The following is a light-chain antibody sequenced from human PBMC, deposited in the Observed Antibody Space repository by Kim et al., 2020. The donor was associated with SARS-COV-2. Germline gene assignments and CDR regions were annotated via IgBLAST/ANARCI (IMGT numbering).Light chain of an antibody. CDR1: SGYSNYK. J-gene: IGLJ3*02. V-gene: IGLV9-49*01. CDR2: VGTGGIVG. Sequence: CTLSSGYSNYKVDWYQQRPGKGPRFVMRVGTGGIVGSKGDGIPDRFSVLGSGLNRYLTIKNIQEEDESDYHCGADHGSGSNFVRVFGGGTQLTVL. CDR3: GADHGSGSNFVRV.